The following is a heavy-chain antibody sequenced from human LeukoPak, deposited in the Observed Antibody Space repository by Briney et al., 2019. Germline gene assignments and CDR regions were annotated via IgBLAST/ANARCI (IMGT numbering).Heavy chain of an antibody. Sequence: GGSLRLSCVASGFTFNIYGMSWVRQAPGKGLEWVSSVGGGNDIHYADSVKGRFTGSRDDAKNTVYLQMNSLRAEDTAVYYCAKGGTRYPLYYFDYWGQGTLVTVSS. CDR3: AKGGTRYPLYYFDY. D-gene: IGHD3-16*01. CDR2: VGGGNDI. V-gene: IGHV3-23*01. J-gene: IGHJ4*02. CDR1: GFTFNIYG.